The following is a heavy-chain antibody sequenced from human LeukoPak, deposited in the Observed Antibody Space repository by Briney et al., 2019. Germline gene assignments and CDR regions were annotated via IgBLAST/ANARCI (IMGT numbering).Heavy chain of an antibody. J-gene: IGHJ4*02. CDR3: ARLTIVNYYFDY. CDR1: GFTVSSNY. V-gene: IGHV3-53*01. D-gene: IGHD3-9*01. Sequence: GGSLRLSCAASGFTVSSNYMSWVRQAPGKGLEWVSVIYSGGSTYYADSVKGRFTISRDNSKNTLYLQINSLRAEDTAVYYCARLTIVNYYFDYWGQGTLVTVSS. CDR2: IYSGGST.